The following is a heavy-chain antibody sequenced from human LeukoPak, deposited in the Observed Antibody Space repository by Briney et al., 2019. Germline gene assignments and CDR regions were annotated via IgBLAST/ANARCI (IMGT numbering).Heavy chain of an antibody. CDR2: IYYSGST. V-gene: IGHV4-59*01. D-gene: IGHD3-9*01. CDR3: ARGVPGYYDILTGYYSFDY. J-gene: IGHJ4*02. CDR1: GGSISSYY. Sequence: SETLSLTCTVSGGSISSYYWSWIRQPPGKGLEWIGYIYYSGSTNYNPSLKSRVAISVDTSKNQFSLKLSSVTAADTAVYYCARGVPGYYDILTGYYSFDYWGQGTLVTVSS.